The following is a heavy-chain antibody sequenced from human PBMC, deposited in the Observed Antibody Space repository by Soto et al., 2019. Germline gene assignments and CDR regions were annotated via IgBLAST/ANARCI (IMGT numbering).Heavy chain of an antibody. J-gene: IGHJ4*02. CDR3: AHRPRGYAYYFDS. Sequence: QITLKESGPPLVKPTQTLTLTCTFSGFSLSTRGVAVGWFRQPPGKALEWLALIYWDEDKWYSPSLKSRLTITDDTSQNQLVLTITNLDPVDTATYYCAHRPRGYAYYFDSWGQGTLVTVSS. CDR1: GFSLSTRGVA. V-gene: IGHV2-5*02. CDR2: IYWDEDK. D-gene: IGHD5-12*01.